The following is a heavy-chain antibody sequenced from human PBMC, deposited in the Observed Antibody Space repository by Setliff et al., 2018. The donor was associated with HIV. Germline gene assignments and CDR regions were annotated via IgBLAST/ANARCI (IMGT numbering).Heavy chain of an antibody. CDR2: INHAGRT. D-gene: IGHD3-10*02. CDR3: ARCSGRFGAVTWFDP. Sequence: SETLSLTCAVYGGSFSDDYWSWIRQPPGRGMEWIGEINHAGRTNYNPSLKSRVIMAVDASKSQISLNLTSVTAADTAVYYCARCSGRFGAVTWFDPWGLGMLVTVSS. J-gene: IGHJ5*02. V-gene: IGHV4-34*01. CDR1: GGSFSDDY.